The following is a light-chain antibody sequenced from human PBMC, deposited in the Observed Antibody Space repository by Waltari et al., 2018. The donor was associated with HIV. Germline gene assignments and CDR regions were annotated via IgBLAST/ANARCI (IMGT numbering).Light chain of an antibody. J-gene: IGKJ4*01. CDR1: QSVSNSY. CDR2: TAS. V-gene: IGKV3-20*01. CDR3: QQYGSSQS. Sequence: EIVLTQSPGTLALSPGERATLSCRASQSVSNSYLAWYQQRPGQAPRPLIYTASSKATGIPDRFSGSGSGTDFTLTISRLEPEDFAVYYCQQYGSSQSFGGGTKVEIK.